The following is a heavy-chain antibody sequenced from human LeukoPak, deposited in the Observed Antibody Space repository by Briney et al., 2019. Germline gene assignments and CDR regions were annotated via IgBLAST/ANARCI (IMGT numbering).Heavy chain of an antibody. CDR2: IGSNVGNT. V-gene: IGHV3-23*01. Sequence: PGGSLRPSCAASGFTFSHYAMSWVRQAPGKGLEWVSSIGSNVGNTFYADSVKGRFTISRDNSKSTLYLQMNSLSVGDTAVYYCVKSSGWYSSSWYLTEWGQGILVSVSS. CDR3: VKSSGWYSSSWYLTE. J-gene: IGHJ4*02. D-gene: IGHD6-13*01. CDR1: GFTFSHYA.